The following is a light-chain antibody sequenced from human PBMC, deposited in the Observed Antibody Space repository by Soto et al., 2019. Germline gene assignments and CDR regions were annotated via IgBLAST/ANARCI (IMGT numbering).Light chain of an antibody. CDR3: SSYTSSSTGWV. CDR2: EVS. CDR1: SSDVGGYNY. V-gene: IGLV2-14*01. Sequence: QSVLTQPASVSGSPGQSITISCTGISSDVGGYNYVSWYQQHPGKAPKLMIYEVSNRPSGVSNRFSGSKSGNTASLTISGLQAEDEADYYCSSYTSSSTGWVFGGGTKLTVL. J-gene: IGLJ3*02.